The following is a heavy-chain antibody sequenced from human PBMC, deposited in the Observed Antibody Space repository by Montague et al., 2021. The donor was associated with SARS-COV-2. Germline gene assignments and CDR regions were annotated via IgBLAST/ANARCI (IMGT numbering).Heavy chain of an antibody. Sequence: SETLSLTCTVSGGSISSYYWSWIRQPPGKGLEWIGYIYYSGSTNYNPSLKSRVTISVDTSKNQFSLKLSSVTAADTAVYYCARDREGDSGYDYLVGALGGYYYYGMDVWGQGTTVTVSS. V-gene: IGHV4-59*01. CDR2: IYYSGST. D-gene: IGHD5-12*01. CDR3: ARDREGDSGYDYLVGALGGYYYYGMDV. CDR1: GGSISSYY. J-gene: IGHJ6*02.